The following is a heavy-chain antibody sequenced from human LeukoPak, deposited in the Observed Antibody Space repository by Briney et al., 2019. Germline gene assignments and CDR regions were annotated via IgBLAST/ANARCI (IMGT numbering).Heavy chain of an antibody. V-gene: IGHV5-51*01. CDR1: GYSFTSYW. CDR2: IYPGDSDT. J-gene: IGHJ4*02. CDR3: ARQGGYYGSGSSFDY. Sequence: GESLKISCKGSGYSFTSYWIGWVRQMPGKGLEWMGIIYPGDSDTRYSPSFQGQVTISADKSISTACLQWSSLKASDTAMYYCARQGGYYGSGSSFDYWGQGTLVTVSS. D-gene: IGHD3-10*01.